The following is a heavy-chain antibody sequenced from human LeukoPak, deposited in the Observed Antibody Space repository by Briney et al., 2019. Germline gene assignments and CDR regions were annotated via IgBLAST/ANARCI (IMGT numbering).Heavy chain of an antibody. CDR1: GFTFSSYG. J-gene: IGHJ6*02. Sequence: GGSLRLSCAASGFTFSSYGMHWVRQAPGKGLEWLAVIWFDGSKKYYADSVKGRFTISRDNSKNTLYLQMNSLRAEDTAVYYCAKDWLAAGAPVPYYYGMDVWGQGTTVTVSS. CDR3: AKDWLAAGAPVPYYYGMDV. D-gene: IGHD6-13*01. CDR2: IWFDGSKK. V-gene: IGHV3-33*06.